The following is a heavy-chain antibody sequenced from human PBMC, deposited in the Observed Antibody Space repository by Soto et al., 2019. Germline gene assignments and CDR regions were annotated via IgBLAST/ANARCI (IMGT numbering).Heavy chain of an antibody. J-gene: IGHJ4*02. CDR1: GYTFTSYA. CDR3: ARARYALTGYYKGGYYYFDY. CDR2: INAGNGNT. Sequence: GASVKVSCKASGYTFTSYAMHWVRQAPGQRLEWMGWINAGNGNTKYSQKFQGRVTITRDTSASTAYMELSSLSSVTPADTAVYFCARARYALTGYYKGGYYYFDYWGQGTPVTVSS. V-gene: IGHV1-3*01. D-gene: IGHD3-9*01.